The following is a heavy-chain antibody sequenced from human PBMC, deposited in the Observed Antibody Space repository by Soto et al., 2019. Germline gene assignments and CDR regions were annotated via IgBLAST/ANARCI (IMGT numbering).Heavy chain of an antibody. J-gene: IGHJ4*02. V-gene: IGHV3-23*01. Sequence: GGSLRLSCAASGFNFSSYAMSWVRQAPGKGLEWVSAISGSGGSTYYADSVKGRFTISRDNSKNTLYLQMNSLRAEDTAVYYCAKVSYDILTGPPHYFDYWGQGTLVTVSS. CDR3: AKVSYDILTGPPHYFDY. CDR1: GFNFSSYA. D-gene: IGHD3-9*01. CDR2: ISGSGGST.